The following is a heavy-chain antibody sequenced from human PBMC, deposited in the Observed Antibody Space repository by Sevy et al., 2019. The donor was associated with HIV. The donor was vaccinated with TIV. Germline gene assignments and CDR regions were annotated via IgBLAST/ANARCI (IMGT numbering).Heavy chain of an antibody. Sequence: GGSLRLSCAASGFTIRTYNMNWVRQAPGKGLEWVSSISSSSTSIYYADSVKGRFTISRDNAKNSLYLQMSSLRAEDTAVYYCARDLVIPATTDYFYYGMDVWGQGTTVTVSS. CDR3: ARDLVIPATTDYFYYGMDV. CDR1: GFTIRTYN. D-gene: IGHD2-15*01. V-gene: IGHV3-21*01. J-gene: IGHJ6*02. CDR2: ISSSSTSI.